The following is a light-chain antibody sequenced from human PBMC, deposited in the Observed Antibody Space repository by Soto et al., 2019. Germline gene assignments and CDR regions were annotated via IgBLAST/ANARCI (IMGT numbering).Light chain of an antibody. CDR3: QQYENRPT. V-gene: IGKV1-33*01. Sequence: DIQMTQSPSSLSASVRDRVTITCQASQNVNNYLNWYQQKPGRAPKLLIYDASNLEAGVPARFRGSGSGTDFTFTISRLQPEDIATYYCQQYENRPTFGQGTRLEIK. CDR1: QNVNNY. J-gene: IGKJ5*01. CDR2: DAS.